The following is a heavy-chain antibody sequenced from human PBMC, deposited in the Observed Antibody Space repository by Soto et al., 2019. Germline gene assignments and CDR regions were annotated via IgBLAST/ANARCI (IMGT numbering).Heavy chain of an antibody. CDR1: GYTFTSYA. Sequence: QVQLVQSGAEVEKPGASVRVSCKASGYTFTSYAMHWVRQAPGQSLEWMGWINAGNGETKYSQKFQGRVTISRDTSANTVDMELSSLRSEDTAVYYCARDLLSSIDYWGQGTLVTVSS. V-gene: IGHV1-3*01. J-gene: IGHJ4*02. CDR3: ARDLLSSIDY. CDR2: INAGNGET.